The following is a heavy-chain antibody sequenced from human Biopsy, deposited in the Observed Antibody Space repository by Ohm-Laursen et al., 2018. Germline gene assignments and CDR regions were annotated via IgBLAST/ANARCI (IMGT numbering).Heavy chain of an antibody. CDR3: ARLNSGTYDASDL. CDR1: GFAFNLYE. V-gene: IGHV3-48*03. D-gene: IGHD1-26*01. Sequence: SLRLSCAAPGFAFNLYEMNWVRQAPGKGIEWISYIYGGGSPVSYADSVKGRFTISRDNAQNSLYLHMNSLRAEDTTVYYCARLNSGTYDASDLWGQGTMVIVSS. CDR2: IYGGGSPV. J-gene: IGHJ3*01.